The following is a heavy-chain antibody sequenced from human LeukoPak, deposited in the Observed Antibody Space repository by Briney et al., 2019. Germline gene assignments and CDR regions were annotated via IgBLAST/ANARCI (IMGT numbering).Heavy chain of an antibody. V-gene: IGHV1-69*05. Sequence: SVKVSRKASGATFSSYAISWVRQAPGQGLEWMGRIIPIFGTANYAQKFQGRVTITTDESTSTAYMELSSLRSEDTAVYYCASTDDYVWGSYRRTPISFDYWGQGTLVTVSS. CDR3: ASTDDYVWGSYRRTPISFDY. D-gene: IGHD3-16*02. CDR2: IIPIFGTA. J-gene: IGHJ4*02. CDR1: GATFSSYA.